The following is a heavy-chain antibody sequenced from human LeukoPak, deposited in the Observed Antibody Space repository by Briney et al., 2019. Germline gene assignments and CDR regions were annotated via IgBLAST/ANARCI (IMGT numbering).Heavy chain of an antibody. V-gene: IGHV4-59*01. J-gene: IGHJ4*02. CDR2: IYYSGST. CDR1: GGSISSYY. D-gene: IGHD6-19*01. Sequence: KPSETLSLTCTVSGGSISSYYWSWIRQPPGKGLEWIGYIYYSGSTNYNPSLKSRVTISVDTSKNQFSLKLGSVTAADTAAYYCARTSYSSGWAAGYWGQGTLVTVSS. CDR3: ARTSYSSGWAAGY.